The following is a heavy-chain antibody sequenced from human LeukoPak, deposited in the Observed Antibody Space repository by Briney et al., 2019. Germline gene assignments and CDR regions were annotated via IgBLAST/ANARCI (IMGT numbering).Heavy chain of an antibody. D-gene: IGHD2-15*01. J-gene: IGHJ4*02. Sequence: HPGGSLRLSCAASGFTFSSYSMNWVRQAPGKGLEWVSYISSSSSTIYYADSVKGRFTISRDNAKNSLYLQMNSLRAEDTAVYYCAREGEVAATSFECWGQGTLVTVSS. CDR1: GFTFSSYS. CDR3: AREGEVAATSFEC. V-gene: IGHV3-48*04. CDR2: ISSSSSTI.